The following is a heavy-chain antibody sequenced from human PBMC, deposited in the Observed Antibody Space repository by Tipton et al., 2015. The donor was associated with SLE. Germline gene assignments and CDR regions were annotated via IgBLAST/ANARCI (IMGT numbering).Heavy chain of an antibody. CDR2: INHSGST. D-gene: IGHD2-2*01. CDR3: ARGRSTSLPMDV. V-gene: IGHV4-34*01. J-gene: IGHJ6*03. CDR1: GGPFSGYY. Sequence: LRLSCAVYGGPFSGYYWSWIRQPPGKGLEWIGEINHSGSTNYNPSLKSRVTISVDTSKNQFSLKLSSVTAADTAVYYCARGRSTSLPMDVWGKGTTVTVSS.